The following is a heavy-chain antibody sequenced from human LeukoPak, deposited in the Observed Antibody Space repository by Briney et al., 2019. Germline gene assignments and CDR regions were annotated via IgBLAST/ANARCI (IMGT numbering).Heavy chain of an antibody. CDR1: GGSFSGYY. J-gene: IGHJ5*02. D-gene: IGHD2-8*01. CDR3: ARGESDSILYLNWFDP. Sequence: PSETLSLTCAVYGGSFSGYYWSWIRQPPGKGLEWIGEINHSGSTNYNPSLKSRVTISVDTSKNQFSLKLSSVTAADTAVYYCARGESDSILYLNWFDPWGQGTLVTVSS. V-gene: IGHV4-34*01. CDR2: INHSGST.